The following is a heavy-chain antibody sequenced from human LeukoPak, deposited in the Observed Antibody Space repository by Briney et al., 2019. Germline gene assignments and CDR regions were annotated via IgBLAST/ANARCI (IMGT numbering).Heavy chain of an antibody. V-gene: IGHV1-2*02. J-gene: IGHJ4*02. Sequence: ASVKVSCKASGYTFTGYYMHWGRQAPGQGLEWMGWINPNSGGTNYAQKFQGRVTMTRDTSISTAYMELSRLRSDDTAVYYCAREAVAVANEDFDYWGQGTLVTVSS. CDR1: GYTFTGYY. CDR2: INPNSGGT. CDR3: AREAVAVANEDFDY. D-gene: IGHD6-19*01.